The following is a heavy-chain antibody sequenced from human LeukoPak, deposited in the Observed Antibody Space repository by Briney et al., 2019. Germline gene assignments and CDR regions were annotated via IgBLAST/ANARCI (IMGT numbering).Heavy chain of an antibody. CDR2: INHSGST. J-gene: IGHJ3*02. V-gene: IGHV4-34*01. CDR1: GGSFSGYY. Sequence: SETLSLTCAVYGGSFSGYYWSWIRQPPGKGLEWIGEINHSGSTNYNPSLKSRVTISVDTSKNQFSLKLSSVTAADTAVYYCARGYLGATTGDAFDIWGQGTIVTVSS. CDR3: ARGYLGATTGDAFDI. D-gene: IGHD1-26*01.